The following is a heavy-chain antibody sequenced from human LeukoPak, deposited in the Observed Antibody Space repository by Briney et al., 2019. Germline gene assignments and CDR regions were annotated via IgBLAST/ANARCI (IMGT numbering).Heavy chain of an antibody. D-gene: IGHD2-21*02. CDR3: AKVREVVTAYDAFDI. CDR1: GFIVSSYH. Sequence: GGSLRLSCAASGFIVSSYHMTWVRQAPGKGLECVSVIYSGASTYYADSVKGRFTISRDNSKNTLYLQMNSLRAEDTAVYYCAKVREVVTAYDAFDIWGQGTMVTVSS. CDR2: IYSGAST. J-gene: IGHJ3*02. V-gene: IGHV3-53*01.